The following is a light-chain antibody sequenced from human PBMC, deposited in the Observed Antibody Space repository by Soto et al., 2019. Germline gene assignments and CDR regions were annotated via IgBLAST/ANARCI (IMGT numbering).Light chain of an antibody. CDR2: GAS. CDR1: QSVSSN. CDR3: QQRSNWLYA. Sequence: EIVMTQSPATLSVSPGERVTLSCRASQSVSSNLAWYQHKPGQAPRLLIYGASTRATGIPARFSGSGSGTEFTLTISSLEPEDFAVYYCQQRSNWLYAFGQGTKLEI. V-gene: IGKV3-15*01. J-gene: IGKJ2*01.